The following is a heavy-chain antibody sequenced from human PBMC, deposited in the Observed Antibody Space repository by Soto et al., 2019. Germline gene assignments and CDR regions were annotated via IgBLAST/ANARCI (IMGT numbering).Heavy chain of an antibody. CDR1: GFTFSASA. CDR2: IRSKANSFAP. Sequence: EVQLVESGGGSVQPGGSLKLSCAASGFTFSASAMHWVRQAPGKGLEWVGRIRSKANSFAPAYAASVKGRFTSSRDDSKNTAYLQMNSLKTEDTAVYYCSRWAYSRSWHFDYWGQGSLVTVSS. CDR3: SRWAYSRSWHFDY. J-gene: IGHJ4*02. D-gene: IGHD6-13*01. V-gene: IGHV3-73*02.